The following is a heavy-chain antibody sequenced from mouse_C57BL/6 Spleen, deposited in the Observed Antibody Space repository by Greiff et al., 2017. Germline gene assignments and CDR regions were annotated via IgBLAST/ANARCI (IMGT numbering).Heavy chain of an antibody. CDR2: IDPENGDT. V-gene: IGHV14-4*01. Sequence: EVQLQQSGAELVRPGASVKLSCTASGFNIKDDYMHWVKQRPEQGLEWIGWIDPENGDTEYASKFQGKATITADTSSNTAYLQLSSLTSEDTAVYYCTTSYDYGWFAYWGQGTLVTVSA. CDR1: GFNIKDDY. D-gene: IGHD2-4*01. CDR3: TTSYDYGWFAY. J-gene: IGHJ3*01.